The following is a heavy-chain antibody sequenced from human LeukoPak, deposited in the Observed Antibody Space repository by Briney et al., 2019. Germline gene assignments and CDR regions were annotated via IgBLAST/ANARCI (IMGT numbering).Heavy chain of an antibody. D-gene: IGHD6-19*01. CDR2: ISISGGST. CDR3: AKVPAGNKVEY. J-gene: IGHJ4*02. Sequence: GGSLRLSCAASGVTFTNYAMTWVRQAPGKGLERVSGISISGGSTDYADSVKGRFTISGDNSKNTLYLQMNSLRAEDTAVYYCAKVPAGNKVEYWGQGTLVTVSS. V-gene: IGHV3-23*01. CDR1: GVTFTNYA.